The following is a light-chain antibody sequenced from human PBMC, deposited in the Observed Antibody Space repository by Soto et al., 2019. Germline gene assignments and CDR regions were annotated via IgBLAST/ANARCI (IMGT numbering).Light chain of an antibody. J-gene: IGLJ2*01. Sequence: QSALTQPASVSGSLGQSITISCTGTSGDVGGYNYVSWYQHHPGKAPKLMIYDVTTRPSGVSNRFSGSKSGNTASLTISGLQAEDEADYYCSSYTSSSTRVFSGGTKLTVL. CDR1: SGDVGGYNY. CDR2: DVT. CDR3: SSYTSSSTRV. V-gene: IGLV2-14*03.